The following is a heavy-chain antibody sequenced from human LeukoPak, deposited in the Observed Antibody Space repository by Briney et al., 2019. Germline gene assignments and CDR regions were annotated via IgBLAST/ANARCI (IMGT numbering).Heavy chain of an antibody. V-gene: IGHV3-7*01. CDR3: KSGGAAPGSFDN. D-gene: IGHD6-13*01. CDR1: GFTFSSYG. Sequence: GGSLRLSCAASGFTFSSYGMHWVRQAPGKGLEWVANIKYDGDEEYYVDSVKGRFTISRDNAKNSLYLQLNSLRVEDTAAYYCKSGGAAPGSFDNWGQGTLVTVSP. J-gene: IGHJ4*02. CDR2: IKYDGDEE.